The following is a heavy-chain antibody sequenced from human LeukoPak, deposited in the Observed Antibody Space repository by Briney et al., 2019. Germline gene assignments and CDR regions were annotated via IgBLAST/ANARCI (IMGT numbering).Heavy chain of an antibody. J-gene: IGHJ4*02. CDR2: ISGSGGST. CDR1: GFTFSSYA. D-gene: IGHD3-16*01. V-gene: IGHV3-23*01. CDR3: AKEYYDYVWGSYYFDY. Sequence: GGSLRLSCAASGFTFSSYAMSWVRKAPGKGLEWVSAISGSGGSTYYADSVKGRFTISRDNSRDTLYLQMNSLRAEDTAVYYCAKEYYDYVWGSYYFDYWGQGTLVTVSS.